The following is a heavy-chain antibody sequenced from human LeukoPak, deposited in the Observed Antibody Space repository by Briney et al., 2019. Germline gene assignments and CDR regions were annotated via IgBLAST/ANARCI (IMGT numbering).Heavy chain of an antibody. Sequence: GGSLRLSSAASGFTFSNYAMSWVRQAPGKGLEWVSAITGSGGNTYYADSVKGRFTISRDNSKNTVFLQMNSLRAEDTAVYYCAKWGDYDVLTGYYVSDYWGQGTLVTVSS. D-gene: IGHD3-9*01. CDR2: ITGSGGNT. CDR1: GFTFSNYA. J-gene: IGHJ4*02. V-gene: IGHV3-23*01. CDR3: AKWGDYDVLTGYYVSDY.